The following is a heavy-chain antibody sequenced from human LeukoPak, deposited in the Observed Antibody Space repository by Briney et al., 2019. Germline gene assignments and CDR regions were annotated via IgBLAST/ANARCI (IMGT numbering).Heavy chain of an antibody. CDR3: ARSPRGHGGLIDY. CDR1: GFTFSSYW. J-gene: IGHJ4*02. Sequence: GGSLRLSCAASGFTFSSYWMHWVRQAPGKGLVWVSRINTDGSSTSYADSVKGRFTISRDNAKNTLYLQMNSLRAEDTAVYYCARSPRGHGGLIDYWGQGTLVTVSS. V-gene: IGHV3-74*01. CDR2: INTDGSST. D-gene: IGHD2-15*01.